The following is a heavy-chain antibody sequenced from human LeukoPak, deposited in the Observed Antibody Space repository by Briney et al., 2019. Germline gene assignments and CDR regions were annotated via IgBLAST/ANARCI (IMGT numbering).Heavy chain of an antibody. CDR2: IYYSGST. D-gene: IGHD6-6*01. Sequence: SETLSLTCTVSGGSTSSSSYYWGWIRQPPGKGLEWIGSIYYSGSTYYNPSLRSRVTISVDTSKNQFSLKLSSVTAADTAVYYCARVWAALVRRYFDSWGQGTLVTVSS. J-gene: IGHJ4*02. CDR3: ARVWAALVRRYFDS. V-gene: IGHV4-39*07. CDR1: GGSTSSSSYY.